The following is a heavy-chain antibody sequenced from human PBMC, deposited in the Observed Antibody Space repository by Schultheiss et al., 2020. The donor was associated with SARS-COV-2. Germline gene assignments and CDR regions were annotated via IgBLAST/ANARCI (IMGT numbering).Heavy chain of an antibody. CDR3: ARENHSSSGSWFDP. J-gene: IGHJ5*02. CDR2: IYYSGST. D-gene: IGHD6-6*01. CDR1: GGSVSSGSYY. V-gene: IGHV4-61*01. Sequence: SQTLSLTCTVSGGSVSSGSYYWSWIRQPPGKGLEWIGYIYYSGSTNYNPSLKSRVTISVDTSKNQFSLKLSSVTAADTAVYYCARENHSSSGSWFDPWGQGTLVTVSS.